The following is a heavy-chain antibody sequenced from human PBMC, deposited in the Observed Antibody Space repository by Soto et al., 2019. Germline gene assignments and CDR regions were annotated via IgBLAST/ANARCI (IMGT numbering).Heavy chain of an antibody. CDR2: FDPEDGET. Sequence: GASVKVTCKVSGYTLTEISWQWVRQAPGKGLEWMGGFDPEDGETIYAQKFQGRVTMTEDTSTDTAYMELSSLRSEDTAVYYCTTGQRPIRFLEWLSRYYFDYWGQGTLVTVSS. CDR3: TTGQRPIRFLEWLSRYYFDY. J-gene: IGHJ4*02. D-gene: IGHD3-3*01. V-gene: IGHV1-24*01. CDR1: GYTLTEIS.